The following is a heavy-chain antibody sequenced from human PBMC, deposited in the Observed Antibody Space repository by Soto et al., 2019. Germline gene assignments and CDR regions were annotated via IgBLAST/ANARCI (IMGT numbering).Heavy chain of an antibody. J-gene: IGHJ4*02. CDR1: GGSISSYY. CDR2: IYYSGST. Sequence: QLQLQESGPGLVKPSETLSLTCTVSGGSISSYYWGWIRRPPGKGLEWIGSIYYSGSTYYNPSLKSRVTISVDTSNNQFSLKLSSVTAADTAVYYCARRWGYSFDYWGQGTLVTVSS. V-gene: IGHV4-39*01. CDR3: ARRWGYSFDY. D-gene: IGHD7-27*01.